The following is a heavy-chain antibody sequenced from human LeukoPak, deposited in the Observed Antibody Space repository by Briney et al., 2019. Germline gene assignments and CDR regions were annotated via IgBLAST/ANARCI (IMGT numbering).Heavy chain of an antibody. CDR3: IFGSGSYS. J-gene: IGHJ4*02. V-gene: IGHV3-73*01. D-gene: IGHD3-10*01. CDR1: GFTSSGSA. Sequence: GGSLKLSCAASGFTSSGSAMHWVRQASGKGLEWVGRIRSKANSYATAYAASVKGRFTISRDDSKNTAYLQMNSLKTEDTAVYYCIFGSGSYSWGQGTLVTVSS. CDR2: IRSKANSYAT.